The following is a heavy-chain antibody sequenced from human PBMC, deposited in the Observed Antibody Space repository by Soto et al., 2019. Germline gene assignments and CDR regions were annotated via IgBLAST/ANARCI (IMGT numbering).Heavy chain of an antibody. CDR1: GGSISSGGYY. CDR3: ARGGYYYENSGQNAYDY. CDR2: IYYGGST. D-gene: IGHD3-22*01. Sequence: TLSLTCTVSGGSISSGGYYWSWIRQHPGKGLEWIGYIYYGGSTYYNPSLKSRATISGDTSKNQFSLKLSSVTAADTSVYYCARGGYYYENSGQNAYDYWGQGILVTVSS. J-gene: IGHJ4*01. V-gene: IGHV4-31*03.